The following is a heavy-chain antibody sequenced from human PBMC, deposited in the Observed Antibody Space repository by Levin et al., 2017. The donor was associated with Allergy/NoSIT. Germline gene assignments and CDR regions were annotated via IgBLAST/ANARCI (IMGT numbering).Heavy chain of an antibody. CDR2: ILSKSVDEKT. CDR1: GFAFSNAW. V-gene: IGHV3-15*07. CDR3: TTLAHSSGWHGDTLEI. J-gene: IGHJ3*02. Sequence: PGGSLRLPCAASGFAFSNAWMNWVRQAPGKGLEWVGRILSKSVDEKTGYAAPVKGRFTISRDDSKNTLYLQMNSLKPEDTAIYYCTTLAHSSGWHGDTLEIWGQGTMVSVSS. D-gene: IGHD6-19*01.